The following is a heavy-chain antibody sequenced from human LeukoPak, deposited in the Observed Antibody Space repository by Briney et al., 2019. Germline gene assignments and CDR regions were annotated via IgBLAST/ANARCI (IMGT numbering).Heavy chain of an antibody. D-gene: IGHD3-10*01. CDR1: GFTFSDYY. V-gene: IGHV3-11*01. CDR3: ARDSHYYGSGTYFFDY. Sequence: GGSLRLSCAASGFTFSDYYMSWIRQAPGKGLEWVSYISSSGSTIYYADSVKGRFTISRDNAKNLLYLQMNSLRAEDTAVYYCARDSHYYGSGTYFFDYWGQGTLVTVSS. J-gene: IGHJ4*02. CDR2: ISSSGSTI.